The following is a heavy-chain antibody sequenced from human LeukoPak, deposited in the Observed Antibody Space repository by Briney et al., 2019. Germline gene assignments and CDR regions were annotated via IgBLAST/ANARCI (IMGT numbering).Heavy chain of an antibody. J-gene: IGHJ6*03. D-gene: IGHD2-2*01. CDR1: GFTFSSYS. CDR3: ARDFNQLLSYYYYMDV. V-gene: IGHV3-21*01. CDR2: ISSSSSYI. Sequence: PGGSLRLSCAASGFTFSSYSMNWVRQAPGKGLEWVSSISSSSSYIYYADSVKGRFTISRDNAKNSLYLQMNSLRAEDTAVYYCARDFNQLLSYYYYMDVWGKGTTVTVSS.